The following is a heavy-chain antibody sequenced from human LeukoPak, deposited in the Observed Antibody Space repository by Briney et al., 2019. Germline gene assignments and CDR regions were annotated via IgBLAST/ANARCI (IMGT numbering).Heavy chain of an antibody. D-gene: IGHD6-13*01. CDR2: IKSKTDGGTT. J-gene: IGHJ6*03. V-gene: IGHV3-15*01. CDR3: TTTSGSSSPAFYYYYYMDV. CDR1: GFTFSNAW. Sequence: GGSLRLSCAASGFTFSNAWMSWVRQAPGKGLEWVDRIKSKTDGGTTDYAAPVKGRFTISRDVSKNTLYLQMNSLKTEDTAVYYCTTTSGSSSPAFYYYYYMDVWGKGTTVTVSS.